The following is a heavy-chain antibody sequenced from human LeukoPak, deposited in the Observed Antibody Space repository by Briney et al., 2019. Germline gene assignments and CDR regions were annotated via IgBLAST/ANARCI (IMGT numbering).Heavy chain of an antibody. D-gene: IGHD3-22*01. V-gene: IGHV1-3*01. J-gene: IGHJ4*02. CDR1: GYTFTSYA. CDR3: ARGKDSTGYNFDY. Sequence: ASVKVSCKASGYTFTSYAMHWVRQAPGQRLEWMGWINAGNGNTKYSQKFQGRVTITRDTSASTAYMELSSLRSEDTAVYYCARGKDSTGYNFDYWGQGTLVTVSS. CDR2: INAGNGNT.